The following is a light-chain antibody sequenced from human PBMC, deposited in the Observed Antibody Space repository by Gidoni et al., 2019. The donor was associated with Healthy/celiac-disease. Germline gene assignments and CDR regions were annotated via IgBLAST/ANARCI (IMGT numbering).Light chain of an antibody. Sequence: IQMTQSPSTLSASVGDRVTLTCRASQSSSSWLAWYQHKPGKAPKLLIYDASSVESGVPSRFSGSGSGTEFTLTISSLQPDDFATYYCQQYNSYSYTFGQGTKLEIK. V-gene: IGKV1-5*01. J-gene: IGKJ2*01. CDR2: DAS. CDR1: QSSSSW. CDR3: QQYNSYSYT.